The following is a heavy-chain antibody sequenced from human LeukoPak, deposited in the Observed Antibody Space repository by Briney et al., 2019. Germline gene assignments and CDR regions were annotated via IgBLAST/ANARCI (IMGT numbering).Heavy chain of an antibody. V-gene: IGHV4-4*07. CDR2: IYSTGST. CDR1: SGSISSYY. D-gene: IGHD6-13*01. Sequence: PSETLSLTCTVSSGSISSYYWSWIRQPAGKGLEWFGRIYSTGSTNYNPSLKSRVTMSVDTSKNQFSLRLRSVTAADTAVYYCARQIASAGTAGFDFWGQGALVTVSS. CDR3: ARQIASAGTAGFDF. J-gene: IGHJ4*02.